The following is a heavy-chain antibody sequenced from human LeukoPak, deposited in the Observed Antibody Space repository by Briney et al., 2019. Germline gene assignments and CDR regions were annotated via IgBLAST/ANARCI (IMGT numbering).Heavy chain of an antibody. J-gene: IGHJ6*02. CDR2: MNPNSGNT. V-gene: IGHV1-8*03. D-gene: IGHD5-12*01. CDR3: ARAFKSWLRLHYYYYGMDV. CDR1: GYTFTSYD. Sequence: ASVKVYCKASGYTFTSYDINWVRQATGQGLEWMGWMNPNSGNTGYAQKFQGRVTITRNTSISTAYMELSSLRSEDTAVYYCARAFKSWLRLHYYYYGMDVWGQGTTVTVSS.